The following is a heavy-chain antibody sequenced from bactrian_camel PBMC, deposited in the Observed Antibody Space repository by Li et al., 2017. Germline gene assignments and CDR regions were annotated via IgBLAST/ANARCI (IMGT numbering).Heavy chain of an antibody. D-gene: IGHD5*01. V-gene: IGHV3S28*01. CDR3: ANLGDYGLEAH. Sequence: QLVESGGGLVQPGGSLRLSCAASGFTFSSYYMSWVRQAPGKGLEWVSGINVGGSLTYYADSVKGRFIISRDNAKNTLYLQLNSLKTEDTAMYYCANLGDYGLEAHWGQGTQVTVS. J-gene: IGHJ4*01. CDR1: GFTFSSYY. CDR2: INVGGSLT.